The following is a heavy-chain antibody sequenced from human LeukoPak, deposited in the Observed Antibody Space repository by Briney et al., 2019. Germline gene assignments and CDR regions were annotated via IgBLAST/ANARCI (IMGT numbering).Heavy chain of an antibody. CDR3: VKLVSAVTYYFDY. CDR2: ISSNGGST. V-gene: IGHV3-64D*09. CDR1: GFTFSSYA. Sequence: GGSLRLSCSASGFTFSSYAMHWVRQAPGKGVEYVSAISSNGGSTYYADSVKGRFTISRDNSKNTLYLQMSSLRAEDTAVYYCVKLVSAVTYYFDYRGQGTLVTVSS. J-gene: IGHJ4*02. D-gene: IGHD4-11*01.